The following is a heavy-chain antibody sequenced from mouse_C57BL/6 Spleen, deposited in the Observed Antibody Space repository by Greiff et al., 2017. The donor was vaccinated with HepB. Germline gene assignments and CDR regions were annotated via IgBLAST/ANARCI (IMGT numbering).Heavy chain of an antibody. CDR1: GYSFTSGYV. Sequence: EVKLMESGPGMVKPSPSLSLTCTVTGYSFTSGYVWHLIRHFPGNKLEWMGYIRYSGSTNYNPTLKSRISITHDTSKNHIFLKLNSVTTEDTATCYSARGEGNYYAMDYWGQGTSVTVAS. V-gene: IGHV3-1*01. CDR3: ARGEGNYYAMDY. D-gene: IGHD2-1*01. J-gene: IGHJ4*01. CDR2: IRYSGST.